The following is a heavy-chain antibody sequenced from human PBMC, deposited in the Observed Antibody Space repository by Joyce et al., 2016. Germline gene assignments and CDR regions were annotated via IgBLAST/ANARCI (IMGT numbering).Heavy chain of an antibody. CDR2: IHDSVNT. CDR1: GGSISSGAYY. Sequence: QVQLQESGPGLVKPSQTLSVTCTVSGGSISSGAYYWSWIRQPPGKGLEWIGYIHDSVNTNDKPSLKSRITISVDTSKNQFSLRLSSVTAADTAVYFCARENMRYYGSSGYYYYYYGMDVWGQGTTVTVSS. CDR3: ARENMRYYGSSGYYYYYYGMDV. D-gene: IGHD3-22*01. V-gene: IGHV4-30-4*01. J-gene: IGHJ6*02.